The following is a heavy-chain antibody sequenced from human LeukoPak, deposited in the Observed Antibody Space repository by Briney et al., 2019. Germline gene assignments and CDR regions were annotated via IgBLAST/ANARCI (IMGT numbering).Heavy chain of an antibody. Sequence: GASVKVSCKASGYTFTSYGINWVRQATGQGLEWMGWMNPNSGNTGYAQKFQGRVTMTRNTSISTAYMELSSLRSEDTAVYYCARSFGGSSWYLGENAEYFQHWGQGTLVTVSS. CDR3: ARSFGGSSWYLGENAEYFQH. V-gene: IGHV1-8*02. CDR1: GYTFTSYG. J-gene: IGHJ1*01. CDR2: MNPNSGNT. D-gene: IGHD6-13*01.